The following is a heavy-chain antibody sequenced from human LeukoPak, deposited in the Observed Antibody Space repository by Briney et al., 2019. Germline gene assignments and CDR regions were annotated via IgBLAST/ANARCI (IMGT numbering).Heavy chain of an antibody. CDR2: IYHSGST. CDR1: GYSISSGYY. D-gene: IGHD6-19*01. Sequence: PSGTLSLTCAVSGYSISSGYYWGWIRQPPGKGLEWIGSIYHSGSTYYNPSLKSRVTISVDTSKNQFSLKLSSVTAADTAVYYCAREQWLAFPLGYWGQGTLVTVSS. V-gene: IGHV4-38-2*01. J-gene: IGHJ4*02. CDR3: AREQWLAFPLGY.